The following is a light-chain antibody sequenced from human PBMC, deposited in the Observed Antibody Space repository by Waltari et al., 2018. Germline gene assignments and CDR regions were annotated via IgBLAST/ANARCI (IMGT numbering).Light chain of an antibody. J-gene: IGKJ1*01. CDR1: QSVGRT. CDR3: QHYVRLPAT. V-gene: IGKV3-20*01. Sequence: EIVLTQSPGTLSLSPGERATLSCRASQSVGRTLAWYQQKPVQAPRLLMYGASSRATGTPDRFSGSGSGTDFSLTISRLEPEDFAVYYCQHYVRLPATFGQGTKVEIK. CDR2: GAS.